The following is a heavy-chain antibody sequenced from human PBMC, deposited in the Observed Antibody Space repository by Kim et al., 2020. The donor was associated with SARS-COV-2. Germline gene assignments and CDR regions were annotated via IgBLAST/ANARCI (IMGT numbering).Heavy chain of an antibody. CDR2: ISYDGSNK. Sequence: GGSLRLSCAASGFTFSSYAMHWVRQAPGKGLEWVAVISYDGSNKYYADSVKGRFTIPRDNSKNTLYLQMNSLRAEDTAVYYCARDGSYYPNRYFDYWGQGTLVTVSS. CDR3: ARDGSYYPNRYFDY. J-gene: IGHJ4*02. V-gene: IGHV3-30*04. D-gene: IGHD1-26*01. CDR1: GFTFSSYA.